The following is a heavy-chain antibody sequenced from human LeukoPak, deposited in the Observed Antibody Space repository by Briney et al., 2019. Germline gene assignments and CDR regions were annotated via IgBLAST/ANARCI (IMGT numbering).Heavy chain of an antibody. CDR2: ISSSGGDT. D-gene: IGHD1-26*01. CDR3: ARIAGVGATTFGY. Sequence: ASETLSLTCTVSGGSISSYYWSWVRQAPGKGLEWVSVISSSGGDTYYADSVKGRFTTSRDNSKNTLYLQMNSLRAEDTAVYYCARIAGVGATTFGYWGQGTLVTVSS. CDR1: GGSISSYY. V-gene: IGHV3-23*01. J-gene: IGHJ4*02.